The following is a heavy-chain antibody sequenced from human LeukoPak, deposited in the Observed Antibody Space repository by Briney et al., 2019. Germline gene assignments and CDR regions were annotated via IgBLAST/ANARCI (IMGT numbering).Heavy chain of an antibody. Sequence: GESLKISCKSSGYSFTSYWIAWVRQMPGKGLEWMGILYPGDSDTRYSPSFQGQVTISADRSITTAYLQWSSLKASDTAMYYCARLYLPYTSAWYGSAFDIWGQGTMVTVSS. CDR3: ARLYLPYTSAWYGSAFDI. CDR2: LYPGDSDT. CDR1: GYSFTSYW. J-gene: IGHJ3*02. D-gene: IGHD6-13*01. V-gene: IGHV5-51*01.